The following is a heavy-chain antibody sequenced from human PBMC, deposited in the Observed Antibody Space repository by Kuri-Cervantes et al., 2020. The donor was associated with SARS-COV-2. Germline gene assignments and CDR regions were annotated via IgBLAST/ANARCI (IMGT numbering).Heavy chain of an antibody. D-gene: IGHD3-22*01. CDR3: ARGVGTMIVGPIGGFYFDY. CDR2: IYYSGST. V-gene: IGHV4-61*01. CDR1: GGSISSGSYY. Sequence: SETLSLTCTVSGGSISSGSYYWSWIRQPPGKGLEWIGYIYYSGSTNYNPSLKSRVTISVDTSKNQFSLKLSSVTAADTAVYYCARGVGTMIVGPIGGFYFDYWGQGTLVTVSS. J-gene: IGHJ4*02.